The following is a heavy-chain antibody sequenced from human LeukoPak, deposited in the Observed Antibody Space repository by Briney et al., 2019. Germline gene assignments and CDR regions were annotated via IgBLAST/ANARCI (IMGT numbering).Heavy chain of an antibody. CDR1: GYTFTSYG. D-gene: IGHD6-13*01. J-gene: IGHJ3*02. Sequence: ASVKVSCKASGYTFTSYGISWVRQAPGQGLEWMGWISAYNGNTNYAQKLQGRVTMTTDTSTSTAYMELRSLRSDDTAVYYCARDRNPRDHCSSSWYARGAFDIWGQGTMVTVSS. CDR2: ISAYNGNT. V-gene: IGHV1-18*01. CDR3: ARDRNPRDHCSSSWYARGAFDI.